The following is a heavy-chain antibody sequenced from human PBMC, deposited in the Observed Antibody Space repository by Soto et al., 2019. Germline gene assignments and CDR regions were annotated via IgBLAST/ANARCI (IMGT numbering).Heavy chain of an antibody. CDR1: VGSFSGYY. V-gene: IGHV4-34*01. CDR3: ARCGDGYRIGFGY. Sequence: SETLSLTCSVYVGSFSGYYWSWIRQPPGKGLEWIGEINHSGSTNYNPSLKSRVTISVDTSKNQFSLKLSSVTAADTAVYYCARCGDGYRIGFGYWGHGTLGTVSS. CDR2: INHSGST. J-gene: IGHJ4*01. D-gene: IGHD5-12*01.